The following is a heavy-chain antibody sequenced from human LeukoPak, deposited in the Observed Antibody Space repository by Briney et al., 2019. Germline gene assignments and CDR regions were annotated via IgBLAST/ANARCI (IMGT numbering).Heavy chain of an antibody. J-gene: IGHJ4*02. CDR1: AFTFSSYS. CDR2: ISSSSSYI. Sequence: GGSLRLSCAASAFTFSSYSMNWVRQAPGKGLEWISYISSSSSYIYYADSVKGRFTISRDNAKNSLYLQMNSLRAEDTAVYYCARAVFSVVPAALPDYWGQGTLVTVSS. D-gene: IGHD2-2*01. CDR3: ARAVFSVVPAALPDY. V-gene: IGHV3-21*05.